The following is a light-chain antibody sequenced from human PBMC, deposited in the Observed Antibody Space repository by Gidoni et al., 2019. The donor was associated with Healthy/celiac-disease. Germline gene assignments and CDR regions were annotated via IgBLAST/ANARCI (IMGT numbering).Light chain of an antibody. CDR2: DAS. V-gene: IGKV1-33*01. Sequence: DIHMTQSPSSLSASVGDRVTITCQASQDISNYLNWYQQKPGKAPKLLIYDASNLETGVPSRFSGSGSGTDFTFTISSLQPEDIATYYCQQYDTLSITFGQGTRLEIK. CDR3: QQYDTLSIT. CDR1: QDISNY. J-gene: IGKJ5*01.